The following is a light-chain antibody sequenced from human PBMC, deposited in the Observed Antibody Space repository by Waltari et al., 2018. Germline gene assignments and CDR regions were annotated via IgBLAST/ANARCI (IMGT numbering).Light chain of an antibody. J-gene: IGLJ1*01. Sequence: LTQPASVSGCPGQSITISCTGTSSDIGAYNFVSWYQKHPGKAPKVMIYDVNNRPSGVSSRFSGSKSGNTASLTISGLQAEDEADYYCSSYTTGSTRYVFGSGTKVTVL. CDR1: SSDIGAYNF. CDR2: DVN. CDR3: SSYTTGSTRYV. V-gene: IGLV2-14*03.